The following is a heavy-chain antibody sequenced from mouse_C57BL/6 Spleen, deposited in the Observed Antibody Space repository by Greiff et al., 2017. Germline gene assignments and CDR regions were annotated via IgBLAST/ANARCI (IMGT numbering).Heavy chain of an antibody. V-gene: IGHV1-64*01. CDR1: GYTFTSYW. Sequence: QVQLQQPGAELVKPGASVKLSCKASGYTFTSYWMHWVKQRPGQGLEWIGMIHPNSGSTNYNEKFKSKATLTVDKSSSTAYMQLSSLTSEDSAVYNCARRGHYYGSSGENYFGYWGQGTTRTVSS. CDR3: ARRGHYYGSSGENYFGY. J-gene: IGHJ2*01. D-gene: IGHD1-1*01. CDR2: IHPNSGST.